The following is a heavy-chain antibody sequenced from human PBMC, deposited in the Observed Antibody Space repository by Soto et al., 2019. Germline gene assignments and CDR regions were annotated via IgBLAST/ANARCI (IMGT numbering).Heavy chain of an antibody. CDR1: GFSLTTSGVG. V-gene: IGHV2-5*02. Sequence: QITLNESGPTQVKPRQTLTLTCTFSGFSLTTSGVGVGWIRQSPGKAPEWLALIYWDDDMRYSLSLKSRLTITKDTSKSQVVLTMADLDPADTATYYCAHRVLRTVFGLVTTTAIYFDFWGQGTPVAVSS. CDR3: AHRVLRTVFGLVTTTAIYFDF. D-gene: IGHD3-3*01. CDR2: IYWDDDM. J-gene: IGHJ4*02.